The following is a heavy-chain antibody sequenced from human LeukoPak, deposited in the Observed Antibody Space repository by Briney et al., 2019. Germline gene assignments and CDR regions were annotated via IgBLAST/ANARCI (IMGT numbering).Heavy chain of an antibody. J-gene: IGHJ3*02. D-gene: IGHD4-23*01. Sequence: PGGSLRLSCAASGFTLSTCGMHWVRQAPGKGLEWVAVIWYDGSNKYYADSVKGRFTISRDNSKNTLYLQMNSLRAEDTAVYYCARSSDYGGEGAFDIWGQGTMVTVSS. V-gene: IGHV3-33*08. CDR1: GFTLSTCG. CDR3: ARSSDYGGEGAFDI. CDR2: IWYDGSNK.